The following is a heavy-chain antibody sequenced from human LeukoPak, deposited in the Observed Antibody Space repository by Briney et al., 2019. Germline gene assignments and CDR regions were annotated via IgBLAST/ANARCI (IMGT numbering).Heavy chain of an antibody. CDR3: ARGGRHTAMVLKVFLDY. CDR1: GYAFTGYY. V-gene: IGHV1-2*02. J-gene: IGHJ4*02. CDR2: INTTSGGT. Sequence: ASVKVSCKASGYAFTGYYIHWVRQAPGQGLECMGWINTTSGGTNYAQKFQGRVIMTRDTSISTAYMELSRLRSDDTAVYYCARGGRHTAMVLKVFLDYWAREPWSPSPQ. D-gene: IGHD5-18*01.